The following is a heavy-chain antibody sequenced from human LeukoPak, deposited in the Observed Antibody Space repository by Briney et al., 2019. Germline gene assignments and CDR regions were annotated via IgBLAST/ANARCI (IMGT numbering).Heavy chain of an antibody. CDR2: TYYRSKWFN. CDR3: ARSLWGGAFDV. Sequence: SQTVSLTCAISGDSVSGNRGVWNWIGQSPSRGLEWLGKTYYRSKWFNDSAVSVNSRITINPDTSKNQFSLHLNSVTPEDTAVYYCARSLWGGAFDVWGQGTMVAVSS. D-gene: IGHD3-16*01. J-gene: IGHJ3*01. CDR1: GDSVSGNRGV. V-gene: IGHV6-1*01.